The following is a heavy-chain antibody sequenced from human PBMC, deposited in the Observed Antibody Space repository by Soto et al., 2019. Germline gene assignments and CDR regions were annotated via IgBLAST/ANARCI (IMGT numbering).Heavy chain of an antibody. J-gene: IGHJ6*02. CDR1: GGSISSYY. Sequence: PSETLSLTCTVSGGSISSYYWSWIRQPPGKGLEWIGYICYSGSTNYNPSLKSRVTISVDTSKNQFSLKLSSVTAADTAVYYCARDTSFMGMDVWGQGTTVTVSS. D-gene: IGHD1-26*01. CDR3: ARDTSFMGMDV. CDR2: ICYSGST. V-gene: IGHV4-59*01.